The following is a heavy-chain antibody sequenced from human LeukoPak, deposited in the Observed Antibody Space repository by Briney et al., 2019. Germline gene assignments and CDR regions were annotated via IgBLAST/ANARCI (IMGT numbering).Heavy chain of an antibody. CDR3: AREGWELLDFDY. D-gene: IGHD1-26*01. V-gene: IGHV4-59*12. CDR2: IYYSGST. CDR1: GGSISSYY. Sequence: PSETLSLTCTVSGGSISSYYWSWIRQPPGKGLEWIGYIYYSGSTNYNPSLKSRVTISVDTSKNQFSLKLSSVTAADTAVYYCAREGWELLDFDYWGQGTLVTVSS. J-gene: IGHJ4*02.